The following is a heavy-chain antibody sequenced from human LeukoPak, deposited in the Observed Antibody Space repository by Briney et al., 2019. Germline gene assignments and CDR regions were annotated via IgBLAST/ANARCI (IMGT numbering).Heavy chain of an antibody. Sequence: SVKVSCKASGGTFSSYAISWVRQAPGQGLEWMGGIIPIFGTANYAQKFQGRVTITADESTSTAYMELSSLRSGDTAVYYCATSWRAYDSGPPGDYYGMDVWGQGTTVTVSS. J-gene: IGHJ6*02. CDR2: IIPIFGTA. CDR1: GGTFSSYA. D-gene: IGHD3-22*01. CDR3: ATSWRAYDSGPPGDYYGMDV. V-gene: IGHV1-69*13.